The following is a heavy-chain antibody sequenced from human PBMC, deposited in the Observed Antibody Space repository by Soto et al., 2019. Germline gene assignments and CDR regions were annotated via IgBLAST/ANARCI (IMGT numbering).Heavy chain of an antibody. CDR2: IYPGDSDT. D-gene: IGHD6-13*01. Sequence: GESLKISCKGSGYSFTSYWIGWVRQMPGKGLEWMGIIYPGDSDTRYSPSFQGQVTISADKSISTAYLQWSSLKASDTAMYYCARTSAAGKYYYGLAVWGQETPVTVSS. CDR1: GYSFTSYW. V-gene: IGHV5-51*01. J-gene: IGHJ6*02. CDR3: ARTSAAGKYYYGLAV.